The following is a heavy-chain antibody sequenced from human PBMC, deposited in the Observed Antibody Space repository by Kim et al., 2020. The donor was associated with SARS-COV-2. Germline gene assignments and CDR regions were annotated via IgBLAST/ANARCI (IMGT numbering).Heavy chain of an antibody. Sequence: GGSLRLSCAASGFTFSSYGMHWVRQAPGKGLEWVAVISYDGSNKYYADSVKGRFTISRDNSKNTLYLQMNSLRAEDTAVYYCARRFNYYGSGSYYPYYYGMDVWVQGTTVTVSS. CDR3: ARRFNYYGSGSYYPYYYGMDV. CDR2: ISYDGSNK. D-gene: IGHD3-10*01. CDR1: GFTFSSYG. V-gene: IGHV3-33*05. J-gene: IGHJ6*02.